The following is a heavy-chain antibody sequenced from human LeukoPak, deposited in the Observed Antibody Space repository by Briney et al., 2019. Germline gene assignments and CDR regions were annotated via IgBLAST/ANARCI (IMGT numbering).Heavy chain of an antibody. Sequence: PGGTLRLSCAASGFTFSSYGMSWVRQAPGKGLEWVSAISGSGGSTYYADSVKGRFTISRDNSKNTLYLQMNSLRAEDTAVYYCAKDKERYYYGSGSYPYFDYWGQGTLVTVSS. V-gene: IGHV3-23*01. CDR3: AKDKERYYYGSGSYPYFDY. CDR2: ISGSGGST. J-gene: IGHJ4*02. D-gene: IGHD3-10*01. CDR1: GFTFSSYG.